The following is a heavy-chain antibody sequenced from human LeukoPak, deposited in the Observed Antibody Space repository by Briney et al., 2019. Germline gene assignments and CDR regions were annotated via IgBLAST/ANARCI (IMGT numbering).Heavy chain of an antibody. CDR3: ARVPWKGGSSPSNFDY. CDR1: GFTFSSYS. Sequence: GGSLRLSCAASGFTFSSYSMNWVRQAPGKGLEWVSYISSSSSTIYYADSVKGRFTISRDNAKNSLYLQMNSLRAEDTAVYYCARVPWKGGSSPSNFDYWGQGTLVTVSS. CDR2: ISSSSSTI. V-gene: IGHV3-48*04. D-gene: IGHD1-26*01. J-gene: IGHJ4*02.